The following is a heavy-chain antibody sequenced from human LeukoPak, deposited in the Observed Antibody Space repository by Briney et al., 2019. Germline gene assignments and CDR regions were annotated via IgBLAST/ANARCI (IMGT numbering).Heavy chain of an antibody. V-gene: IGHV3-33*06. Sequence: PGGPLRLSCAAWGFTFRSYGMLWVRQAPGKGLEWVAVIWYDGSNKYYADSVKGRFTISRDNSKNTLYLQMNSLRAEDTAVYYCAKETGTSCYRCPLDYWGQGTLVTVSS. CDR3: AKETGTSCYRCPLDY. CDR2: IWYDGSNK. D-gene: IGHD2-2*02. CDR1: GFTFRSYG. J-gene: IGHJ4*02.